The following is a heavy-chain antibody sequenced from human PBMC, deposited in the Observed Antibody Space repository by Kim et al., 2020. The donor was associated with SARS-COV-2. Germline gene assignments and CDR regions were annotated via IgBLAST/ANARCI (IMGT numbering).Heavy chain of an antibody. V-gene: IGHV3-48*02. Sequence: VKGRFTISRDNDKNSLYLQMNSLRDEDTAVYYCAAYYYDSSGYTAEYFQHWGQGTLVTVSS. J-gene: IGHJ1*01. D-gene: IGHD3-22*01. CDR3: AAYYYDSSGYTAEYFQH.